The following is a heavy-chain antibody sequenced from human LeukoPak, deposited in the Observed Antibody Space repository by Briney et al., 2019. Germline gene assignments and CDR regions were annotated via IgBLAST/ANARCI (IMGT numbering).Heavy chain of an antibody. V-gene: IGHV4-4*07. CDR1: GGRISSYY. J-gene: IGHJ3*02. Sequence: PSETLSLTCTVSGGRISSYYWSWIRQPAGKGLEWIGRIYTSGSTNYNPSLKSRVTMSVDTSKNQFSLKLSSVTAADTAVYYCATDEVGARKDGVDAFDIWGQGTMVTVSS. CDR3: ATDEVGARKDGVDAFDI. D-gene: IGHD1-26*01. CDR2: IYTSGST.